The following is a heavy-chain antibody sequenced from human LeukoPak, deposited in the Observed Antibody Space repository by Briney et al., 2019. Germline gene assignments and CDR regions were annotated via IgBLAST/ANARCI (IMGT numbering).Heavy chain of an antibody. CDR2: IIPIFGTA. V-gene: IGHV1-69*13. J-gene: IGHJ4*02. CDR3: AREGGEYSYGISN. Sequence: SVKVSCKASGCTFSSYAISWVRQAPGQGLEWMGGIIPIFGTANYAQKFQGRVTITADESTSTAYMELSSLRSEDTAVYYCAREGGEYSYGISNWGQGTLVTVSS. CDR1: GCTFSSYA. D-gene: IGHD5-18*01.